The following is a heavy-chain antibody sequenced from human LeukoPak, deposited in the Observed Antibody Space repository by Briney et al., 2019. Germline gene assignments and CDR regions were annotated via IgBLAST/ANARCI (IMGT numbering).Heavy chain of an antibody. CDR3: ARGQSYGDYTLVL. J-gene: IGHJ4*02. CDR1: GGTFSSHA. V-gene: IGHV1-69*05. Sequence: GASVKVSCKASGGTFSSHAISWVRQAPGQGLEWMGGIIPIFGTANYAQKFQGRVTMTRNTSISTAYMELSSLRSEDTAVYYCARGQSYGDYTLVLWGQGTLVTVSS. D-gene: IGHD4-17*01. CDR2: IIPIFGTA.